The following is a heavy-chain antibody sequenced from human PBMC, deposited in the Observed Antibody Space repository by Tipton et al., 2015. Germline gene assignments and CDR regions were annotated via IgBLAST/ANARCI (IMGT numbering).Heavy chain of an antibody. J-gene: IGHJ3*01. D-gene: IGHD2-21*02. CDR2: TKHDGSEK. CDR1: GFSLSTYW. CDR3: TNMQNHIVVLTAENALDV. Sequence: SLRLSCEASGFSLSTYWMSWVRQTPGKGLEWVANTKHDGSEKHYVDSVKGRFTISRDNAKNSLDLQMNSLRAEDTAIYYCTNMQNHIVVLTAENALDVWGQGTMVSVSS. V-gene: IGHV3-7*03.